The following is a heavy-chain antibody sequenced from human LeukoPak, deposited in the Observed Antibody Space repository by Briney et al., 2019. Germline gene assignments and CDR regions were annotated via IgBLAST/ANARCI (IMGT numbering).Heavy chain of an antibody. J-gene: IGHJ4*02. V-gene: IGHV3-48*03. Sequence: GGSLRLSCAASGFTFSSYEMNWVRQAPGKGLEWVSYISSSGSTIYYADSVKGRFTISRDNAKNSLYLQMNSLKTEDTAVYYCGNYGDYASVDYWGQGTLVTVSS. CDR2: ISSSGSTI. CDR3: GNYGDYASVDY. CDR1: GFTFSSYE. D-gene: IGHD4-17*01.